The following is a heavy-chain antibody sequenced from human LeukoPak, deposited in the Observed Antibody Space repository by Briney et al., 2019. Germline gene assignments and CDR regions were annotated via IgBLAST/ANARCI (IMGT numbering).Heavy chain of an antibody. D-gene: IGHD1-26*01. J-gene: IGHJ4*02. V-gene: IGHV1-2*02. CDR2: INPNSGGT. CDR3: ARGTGSSGCDY. Sequence: ASVKVSCKASGYTFTDYYMHWVRQAPGQGLEWMGWINPNSGGTNYAQKFQGRVTMTRDTSITTAYMELSSLRSDDTAVFYCARGTGSSGCDYWGQGTLVTVSS. CDR1: GYTFTDYY.